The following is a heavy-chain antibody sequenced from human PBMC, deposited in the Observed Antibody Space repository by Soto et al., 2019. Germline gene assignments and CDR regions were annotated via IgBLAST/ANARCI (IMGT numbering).Heavy chain of an antibody. Sequence: QVQLVQSGAEVKKPGSSVKVSCKASGGTFSSYAISWVRQAPGQGLEWMGGIIPIFGTANYAQKFQGRITITADESTSTAYMELSSLRSEDTAVYYCARPRIRAVAEFHYYYGMDVWGQGTTVTVSS. J-gene: IGHJ6*02. CDR1: GGTFSSYA. CDR3: ARPRIRAVAEFHYYYGMDV. D-gene: IGHD6-19*01. CDR2: IIPIFGTA. V-gene: IGHV1-69*01.